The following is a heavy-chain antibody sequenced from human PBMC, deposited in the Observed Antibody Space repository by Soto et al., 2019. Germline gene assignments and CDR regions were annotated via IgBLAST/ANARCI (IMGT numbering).Heavy chain of an antibody. D-gene: IGHD3-22*01. J-gene: IGHJ3*02. CDR3: AIPRGYYDSSGYMALSAFDI. CDR2: IDPSDSYT. Sequence: PGESLKISCKGSGYSFTSYWISWVRQMPGKGLEWMGRIDPSDSYTNYSPSFQGHVTISADKSISTAYLQWSSLKASDTAMYYCAIPRGYYDSSGYMALSAFDIWGQGKMVTVSS. V-gene: IGHV5-10-1*01. CDR1: GYSFTSYW.